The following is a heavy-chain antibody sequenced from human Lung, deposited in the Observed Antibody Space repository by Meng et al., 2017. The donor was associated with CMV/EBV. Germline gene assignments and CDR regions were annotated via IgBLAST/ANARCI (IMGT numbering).Heavy chain of an antibody. CDR2: INPSGGST. Sequence: ASVKVSCKASGYTFTSYYMHWVRQAPGQGLEWMGIINPSGGSTSYAQKFQGRVTMTRDTSTSTVYMELSSLRSEDTAVYYCARGRERGYSYGIIDYWGHGTLVTVSS. V-gene: IGHV1-46*01. CDR3: ARGRERGYSYGIIDY. J-gene: IGHJ4*03. D-gene: IGHD5-18*01. CDR1: GYTFTSYY.